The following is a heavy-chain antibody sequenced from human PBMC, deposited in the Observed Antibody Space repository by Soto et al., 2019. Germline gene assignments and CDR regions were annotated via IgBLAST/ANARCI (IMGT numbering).Heavy chain of an antibody. CDR2: ISGSGGYT. J-gene: IGHJ4*02. CDR1: GLTFSSYA. D-gene: IGHD3-10*01. Sequence: EVQLLESGGDLVQPGGSLRLSCAASGLTFSSYAMSWVRQAPGKGLEWVSVISGSGGYTDYADSVKGRFTISRDNSKNTLYLQINSLRAEDTALSYCAKRFRGVLLNPEVDWGQGTLVTVSS. CDR3: AKRFRGVLLNPEVD. V-gene: IGHV3-23*01.